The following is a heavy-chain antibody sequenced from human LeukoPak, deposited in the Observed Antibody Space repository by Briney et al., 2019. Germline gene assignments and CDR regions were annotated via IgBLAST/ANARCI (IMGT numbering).Heavy chain of an antibody. D-gene: IGHD3-3*01. J-gene: IGHJ4*02. CDR1: GFTFSSYW. V-gene: IGHV3-7*01. CDR2: IKQDGSEK. Sequence: GGSLRLSCAASGFTFSSYWMSWVRQAPGKGLEWVANIKQDGSEKYYVDSVKGRFTTSRDNAKNSLYLQMNSLRAEDTAVYYCARVRFFNYYYFDYWGQGTLVTVSS. CDR3: ARVRFFNYYYFDY.